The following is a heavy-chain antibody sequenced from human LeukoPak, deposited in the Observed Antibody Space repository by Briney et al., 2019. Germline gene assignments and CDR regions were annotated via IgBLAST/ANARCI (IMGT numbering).Heavy chain of an antibody. CDR1: GYSFRNYA. Sequence: ASVKVSCKASGYSFRNYALNRVRQAPGQGLEWMGWINTDAGNPTYAQGFTGRFVFSLDTSVSTAYLQISALKAEDTAVYYCARRGVEYTIDYWGQGTLVTVSS. V-gene: IGHV7-4-1*02. J-gene: IGHJ4*02. CDR3: ARRGVEYTIDY. D-gene: IGHD2/OR15-2a*01. CDR2: INTDAGNP.